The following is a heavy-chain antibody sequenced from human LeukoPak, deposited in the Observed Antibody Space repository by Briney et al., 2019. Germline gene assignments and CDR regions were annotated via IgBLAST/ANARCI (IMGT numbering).Heavy chain of an antibody. D-gene: IGHD5-12*01. V-gene: IGHV3-23*01. CDR2: ISGSGGST. J-gene: IGHJ4*02. CDR3: AKTAGGFQWLRSPVDC. CDR1: GFTFSGSA. Sequence: TGGSLRLSCAASGFTFSGSAMHWVRQAPGKGLEWVSAISGSGGSTYYADSVKGRFTISRDNSKNTLYLQMNSLRAEDTAVYYCAKTAGGFQWLRSPVDCWGQGTLVTVSS.